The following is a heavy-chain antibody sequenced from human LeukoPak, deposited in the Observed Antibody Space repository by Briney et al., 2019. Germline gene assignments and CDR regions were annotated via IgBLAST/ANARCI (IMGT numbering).Heavy chain of an antibody. J-gene: IGHJ4*02. CDR2: ISAYNGNT. D-gene: IGHD3-22*01. Sequence: ASVKVSCKASGYTFTNYAISWVRQAPGQGLEWMGWISAYNGNTKYTQKFQGRVTMTRDTSTSTAYMELSSLRSEDTAVYYCATSPYYYDSSRTPGGDYWGQGTLVTVSS. CDR1: GYTFTNYA. V-gene: IGHV1-18*01. CDR3: ATSPYYYDSSRTPGGDY.